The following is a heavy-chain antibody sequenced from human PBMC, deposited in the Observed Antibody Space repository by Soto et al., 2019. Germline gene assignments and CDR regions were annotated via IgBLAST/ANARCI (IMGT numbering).Heavy chain of an antibody. CDR1: GDSISSGGYS. CDR3: ARDSLSGYYFDY. D-gene: IGHD3-22*01. CDR2: TYHSGGA. V-gene: IGHV4-30-2*01. Sequence: QLQLQESGSGLVKPSQTLSLTCVVSGDSISSGGYSWNWIRQPPGKGLEWIGHTYHSGGALYNPSLDSRVTISVDKSKNQFSLRLTSVTAADTAVYYCARDSLSGYYFDYWGPGNLVTVSS. J-gene: IGHJ4*02.